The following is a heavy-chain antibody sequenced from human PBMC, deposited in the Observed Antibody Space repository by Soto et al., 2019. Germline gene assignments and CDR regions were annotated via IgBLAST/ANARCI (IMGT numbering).Heavy chain of an antibody. D-gene: IGHD2-15*01. J-gene: IGHJ6*03. CDR3: ARAVGYCSGGSCYTRYYYYYMHV. V-gene: IGHV3-11*01. Sequence: QVQLVESGGGLVKPGGSLRLSCAASGFTFSDYYMSWIRQAPGKGLEWVSYISSSGSTIYYADSVKGRFTISRDNAKNSLYLQMNSLRAEDTAVYYCARAVGYCSGGSCYTRYYYYYMHVWGKGTTVTVSS. CDR1: GFTFSDYY. CDR2: ISSSGSTI.